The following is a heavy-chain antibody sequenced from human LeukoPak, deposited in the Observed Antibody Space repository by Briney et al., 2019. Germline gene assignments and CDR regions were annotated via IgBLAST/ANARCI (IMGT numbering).Heavy chain of an antibody. CDR3: ARGRVAVAGTSFFDY. CDR2: IYHSGST. Sequence: SETLSLTCTVSGYSISSGYYWGWIRQPPGKGLEWIGSIYHSGSTYYNPSLKSRVTISVDTSKNQSSLKLSSVTAADTAAYYYARGRVAVAGTSFFDYWGQGTLVTVSS. D-gene: IGHD6-19*01. J-gene: IGHJ4*02. CDR1: GYSISSGYY. V-gene: IGHV4-38-2*02.